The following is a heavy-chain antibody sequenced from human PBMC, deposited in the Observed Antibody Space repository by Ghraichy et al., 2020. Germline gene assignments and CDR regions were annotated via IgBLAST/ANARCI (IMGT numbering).Heavy chain of an antibody. D-gene: IGHD2/OR15-2a*01. J-gene: IGHJ5*02. CDR3: ARDLPPPESSFDP. V-gene: IGHV4-31*03. Sequence: SETLSLTCIVSGDSITRSNYYWTWIRQHPGRGLEWIGYISNSGSTVYNPSLKSRLMISIDRSKNHFSLTLASVTAADTAIYFCARDLPPPESSFDPWGQGILVTVSS. CDR1: GDSITRSNYY. CDR2: ISNSGST.